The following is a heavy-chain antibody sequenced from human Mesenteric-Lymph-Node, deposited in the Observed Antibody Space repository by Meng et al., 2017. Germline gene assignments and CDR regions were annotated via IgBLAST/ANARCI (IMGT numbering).Heavy chain of an antibody. CDR1: GGSLSGFY. CDR2: VHFSGTT. Sequence: QVRLQEAGPGQLKPSETLSLTGAVYGGSLSGFYWTWMRQPPGKGLEWIGEVHFSGTTTNIPSLKSRVAISADMSKKQFALKLNSVTAADTAVYYCGRRRSGGSLRVDSWGQGNLVTVSS. J-gene: IGHJ4*02. D-gene: IGHD2-15*01. V-gene: IGHV4-34*01. CDR3: GRRRSGGSLRVDS.